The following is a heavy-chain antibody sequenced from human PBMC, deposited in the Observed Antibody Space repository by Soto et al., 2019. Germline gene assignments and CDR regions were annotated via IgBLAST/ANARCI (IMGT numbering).Heavy chain of an antibody. D-gene: IGHD1-26*01. CDR3: ARERMWEPPGSYFDY. Sequence: QVQLVESGGGVVQPGRSLRLSCAASGFTFSSYAMHWVRQAPGKGLEWVAVISYDGSNKYYADSVKGRFTISRDNSKNTLYLQMNSPRAEDTAVYYCARERMWEPPGSYFDYWGQGTLVTVSS. V-gene: IGHV3-30-3*01. CDR1: GFTFSSYA. CDR2: ISYDGSNK. J-gene: IGHJ4*02.